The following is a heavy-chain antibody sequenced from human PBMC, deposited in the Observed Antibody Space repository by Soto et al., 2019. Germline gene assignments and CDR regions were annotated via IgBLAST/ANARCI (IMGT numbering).Heavy chain of an antibody. CDR2: IYYSGST. V-gene: IGHV4-39*01. CDR1: GGSISSSSYY. J-gene: IGHJ4*02. CDR3: AGAAQGAIDY. Sequence: SETLSLTCTVSGGSISSSSYYWGWIRQPPGKGLEWIGSIYYSGSTYYNPSLKSRVTISVDTSKNQFSLKLSSVTAADTAVYYCAGAAQGAIDYWGQGTLVTVSS.